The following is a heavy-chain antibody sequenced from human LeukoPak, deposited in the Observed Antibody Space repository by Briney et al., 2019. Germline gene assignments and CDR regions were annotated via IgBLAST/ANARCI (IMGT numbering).Heavy chain of an antibody. Sequence: GGSLRLSCAASGFTFSDYYMSWIRQAPGKGLEWVSYISSSGSTIYYADSVKGRFTISRDNAKNSLYLQMNSLRAEDTAVYYCARVFRDGYNPTPYNGMDVWGKGTTVTVSS. CDR3: ARVFRDGYNPTPYNGMDV. CDR2: ISSSGSTI. V-gene: IGHV3-11*04. D-gene: IGHD5-24*01. J-gene: IGHJ6*04. CDR1: GFTFSDYY.